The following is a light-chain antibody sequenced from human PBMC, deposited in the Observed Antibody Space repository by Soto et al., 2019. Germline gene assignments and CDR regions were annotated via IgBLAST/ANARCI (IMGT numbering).Light chain of an antibody. J-gene: IGLJ1*01. CDR2: EAS. V-gene: IGLV2-23*01. CDR3: CSNAAGSTYV. CDR1: SSDVGSHNL. Sequence: QSVLTQPASVSGSPGQSITISCTGTSSDVGSHNLVSWYQQFPGKAPKLIIFEASKRPSGVSSRFSGSKSGSTASLTISGLQAEDEADYYCCSNAAGSTYVFGSGTKVTVL.